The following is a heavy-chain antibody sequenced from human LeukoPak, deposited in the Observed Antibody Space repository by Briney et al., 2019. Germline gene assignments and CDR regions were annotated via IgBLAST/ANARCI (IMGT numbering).Heavy chain of an antibody. J-gene: IGHJ4*02. D-gene: IGHD5-12*01. CDR2: ISSSGSTM. CDR1: GFIFSDYY. Sequence: GGSLRLSCAASGFIFSDYYMSWIRQAPGRGLEWVSYISSSGSTMYYTDSVKGRFTISRDNAKDSLYLQMNSLRAEDTAVYYCARDPGSGYEEHFDYWGQGTLVTVSS. CDR3: ARDPGSGYEEHFDY. V-gene: IGHV3-11*01.